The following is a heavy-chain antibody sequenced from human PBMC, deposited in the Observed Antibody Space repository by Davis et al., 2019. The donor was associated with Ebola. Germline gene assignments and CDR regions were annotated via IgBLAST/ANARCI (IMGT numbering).Heavy chain of an antibody. CDR3: ARHAAYCDPATCFSFDD. D-gene: IGHD2-21*01. Sequence: SETLSLTCTVSGVSISDGRFHWGWVRQPPGKGLEWIASFRHGGRTYCNSSLESRLTVSADTSSNQLTLKLSSVTAADTALYFCARHAAYCDPATCFSFDDWGQGTLVTVSS. CDR1: GVSISDGRFH. CDR2: FRHGGRT. V-gene: IGHV4-39*01. J-gene: IGHJ4*02.